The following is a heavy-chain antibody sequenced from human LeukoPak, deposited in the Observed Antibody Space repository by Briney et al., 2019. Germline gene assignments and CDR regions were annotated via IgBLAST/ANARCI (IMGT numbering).Heavy chain of an antibody. CDR2: IYYSGST. CDR1: RGSISSGDYY. Sequence: SETLSLTCTVSRGSISSGDYYWSWIRQPPGKGLEWIGYIYYSGSTYYNPSLKIRVTISVDTSKNQFSLKLSSVTAADMAVYYCARARYSYGSNFDYWGQGTLVTVSS. CDR3: ARARYSYGSNFDY. D-gene: IGHD5-18*01. V-gene: IGHV4-30-4*01. J-gene: IGHJ4*02.